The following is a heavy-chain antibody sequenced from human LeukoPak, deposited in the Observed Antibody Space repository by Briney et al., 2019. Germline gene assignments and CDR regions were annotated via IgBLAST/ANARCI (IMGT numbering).Heavy chain of an antibody. CDR2: ISAYNGNT. J-gene: IGHJ4*02. CDR1: GYTFTSYG. CDR3: ARVRGLFSPTAEYYFDY. Sequence: ASVKVSCKASGYTFTSYGISWVRQAPGQGLEWMGWISAYNGNTNYAQKLQGRVTMTTDTSTSTAYMELRSLRSDDTAVYYCARVRGLFSPTAEYYFDYWGQGTLVTVSS. V-gene: IGHV1-18*01. D-gene: IGHD4-11*01.